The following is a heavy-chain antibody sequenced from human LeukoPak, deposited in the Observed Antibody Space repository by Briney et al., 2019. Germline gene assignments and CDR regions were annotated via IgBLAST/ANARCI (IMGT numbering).Heavy chain of an antibody. Sequence: GSSVKVSCKASGGTFSTYGISWVRQAPGQGLEWMGRIIPTLGVANYAQKFQGRVTITADKSTSTAYMELSSLRSEDTAVYYCAREYKSGSYYVVLYYYFDYWGQGSLVTVSS. CDR3: AREYKSGSYYVVLYYYFDY. CDR2: IIPTLGVA. V-gene: IGHV1-69*04. D-gene: IGHD1-26*01. CDR1: GGTFSTYG. J-gene: IGHJ4*02.